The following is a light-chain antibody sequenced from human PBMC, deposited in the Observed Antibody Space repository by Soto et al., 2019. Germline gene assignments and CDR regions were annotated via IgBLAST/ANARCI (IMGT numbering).Light chain of an antibody. Sequence: IVLTQSPATLSLSPGERATLSCRASHNISSYLIWYQQKPGQAPRLLIYDASTRATVIPARFSGSGSGTEFTLTISSLQSEDFAVYYCQHYKTWPLSFGGGTKVDIK. V-gene: IGKV3-15*01. J-gene: IGKJ4*01. CDR1: HNISSY. CDR3: QHYKTWPLS. CDR2: DAS.